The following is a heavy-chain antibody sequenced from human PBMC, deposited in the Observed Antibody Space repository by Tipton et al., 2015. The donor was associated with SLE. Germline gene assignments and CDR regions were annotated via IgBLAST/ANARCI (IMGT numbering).Heavy chain of an antibody. CDR2: IYHSGST. Sequence: TLSLTCAVSGGSISSSNWWSWVRQPPGKGLGWIGEIYHSGSTNYNPSLKSRVTISVDKSKNQFSLKLSSVTAADTAVYYCARVPPEGQQSVYWGQGTLVTVSS. J-gene: IGHJ4*02. CDR1: GGSISSSNW. D-gene: IGHD6-13*01. V-gene: IGHV4-4*02. CDR3: ARVPPEGQQSVY.